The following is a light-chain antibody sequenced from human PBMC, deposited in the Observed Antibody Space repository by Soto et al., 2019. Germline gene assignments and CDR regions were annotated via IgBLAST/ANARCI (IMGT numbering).Light chain of an antibody. J-gene: IGKJ4*01. CDR2: GAS. V-gene: IGKV3-15*01. CDR3: QQCYNWPLT. CDR1: QSVSSS. Sequence: EIVMTQSPATLSVSPGERATLSCRVSQSVSSSLAWYQQKPGQAPRLLIYGASTRATGVPARFSGSGSGTEFALTISSLQSEDFAVYYCQQCYNWPLTFGGGTKVEIK.